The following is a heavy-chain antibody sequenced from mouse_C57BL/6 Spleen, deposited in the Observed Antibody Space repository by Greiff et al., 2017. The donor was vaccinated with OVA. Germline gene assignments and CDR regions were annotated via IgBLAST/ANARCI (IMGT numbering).Heavy chain of an antibody. Sequence: QVQLQQPGAELVRPGTSVKLSCKASGYTFTSYWMHWVKQRPGQGLEWIGVIDPSDSYTNYNQKFKGKATLTVDTSSSTAYMQLSSLTSEDSAVYYCAREGGLYYDYDRAFAYWGQGTLVTVSA. CDR1: GYTFTSYW. V-gene: IGHV1-59*01. CDR2: IDPSDSYT. CDR3: AREGGLYYDYDRAFAY. D-gene: IGHD2-4*01. J-gene: IGHJ3*01.